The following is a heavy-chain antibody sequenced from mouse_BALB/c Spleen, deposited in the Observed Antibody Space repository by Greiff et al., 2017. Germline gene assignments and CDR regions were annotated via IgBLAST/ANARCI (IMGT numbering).Heavy chain of an antibody. V-gene: IGHV1-80*01. CDR3: ARNYYGSSPHWYFDV. J-gene: IGHJ1*01. D-gene: IGHD1-1*01. CDR1: GYAFSSYW. CDR2: IYPGDGDT. Sequence: QVHVKQSGAELVRPGSSVKISCKASGYAFSSYWMNWVKQRPGQGLEWIGQIYPGDGDTNYNGKFKGKATLTADKSSSTAYMQLSSLTSEDSAVYFCARNYYGSSPHWYFDVWGAGTTVTVSS.